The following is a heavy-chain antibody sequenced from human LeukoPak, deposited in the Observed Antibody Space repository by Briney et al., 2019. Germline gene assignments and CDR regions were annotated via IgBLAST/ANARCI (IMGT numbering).Heavy chain of an antibody. J-gene: IGHJ3*02. V-gene: IGHV1-2*02. D-gene: IGHD1-1*01. CDR2: INPNSGDT. CDR1: GYSFTGYY. CDR3: ARYKPPYDAFDI. Sequence: ASVKVSCKASGYSFTGYYMHWVRQAPGQGLEWMGWINPNSGDTKYAQKFQGRVTMTRDTSISTAYMELRSLRSDDTAVYYCARYKPPYDAFDIWGQGTMVTVSS.